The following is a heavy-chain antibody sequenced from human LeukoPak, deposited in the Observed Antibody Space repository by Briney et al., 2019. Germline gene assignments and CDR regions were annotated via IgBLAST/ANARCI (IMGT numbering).Heavy chain of an antibody. Sequence: SETLSLTCTVSGGSISSYYWSWIRQPAGKGLEWIGRIYTSGSTNYNPSLKSRVTMSVDTSKNQFSLKLSSVTAADTAVYYCAREVAAAGIGWFDPWGQGTLVTVST. V-gene: IGHV4-4*07. CDR1: GGSISSYY. D-gene: IGHD6-13*01. J-gene: IGHJ5*02. CDR3: AREVAAAGIGWFDP. CDR2: IYTSGST.